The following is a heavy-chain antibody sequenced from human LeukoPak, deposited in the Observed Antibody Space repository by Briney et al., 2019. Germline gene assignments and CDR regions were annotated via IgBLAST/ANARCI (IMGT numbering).Heavy chain of an antibody. J-gene: IGHJ6*03. CDR3: ARDGYGNNYMDV. CDR2: IYSGGTT. D-gene: IGHD1/OR15-1a*01. Sequence: PGGSLRLSCAAPGFTVSSNFMSRVRQAPGKGLEWVSVIYSGGTTYYADSVKGRFTISRDNSKNTLYLQMNSLRAEDTAVYYCARDGYGNNYMDVWGKGTTVTVSS. V-gene: IGHV3-53*01. CDR1: GFTVSSNF.